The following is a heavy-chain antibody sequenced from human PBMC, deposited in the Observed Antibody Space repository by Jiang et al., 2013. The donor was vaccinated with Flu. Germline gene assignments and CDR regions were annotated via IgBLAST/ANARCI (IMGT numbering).Heavy chain of an antibody. V-gene: IGHV1-69*01. J-gene: IGHJ6*03. CDR1: GGTFSSYA. CDR3: ASDYLVGATNTYYYYMDV. D-gene: IGHD1-26*01. CDR2: IIPIFGTA. Sequence: SGAEVKKPGSSVKVSCKASGGTFSSYAISWVRQAPGQGLEWMGGIIPIFGTANYAQKFQGRVTITADESTSTAYMELSSLRSEDTAVYYCASDYLVGATNTYYYYMDVWGKGTTVTVSS.